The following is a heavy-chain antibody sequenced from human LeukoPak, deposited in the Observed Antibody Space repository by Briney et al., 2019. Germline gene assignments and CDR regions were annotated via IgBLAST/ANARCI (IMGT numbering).Heavy chain of an antibody. CDR1: GFTFSDYY. CDR2: ISTSSSYI. J-gene: IGHJ4*02. Sequence: GGSLRLSCAASGFTFSDYYMSWIRQAPGKGLEWVSFISTSSSYIHNADSVKGRFTISRDNAENSLYLQMNSLRVEDTAVYYCALLTGYYNGDFDYWGQGTLVTVSS. D-gene: IGHD3-9*01. V-gene: IGHV3-11*06. CDR3: ALLTGYYNGDFDY.